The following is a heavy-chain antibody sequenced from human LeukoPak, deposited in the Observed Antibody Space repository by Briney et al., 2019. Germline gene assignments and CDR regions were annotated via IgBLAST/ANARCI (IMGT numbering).Heavy chain of an antibody. Sequence: GGSLRLSCAASGFSFSSHVMHWVRQAPGKVLEWVSGISGSGGDTYYADSVKGRFTISRDNSKNTLNLQMNGLRAEDTALYYCAKDQNYESSGYYGGFDYWGQGTLVTVSS. CDR2: ISGSGGDT. CDR3: AKDQNYESSGYYGGFDY. V-gene: IGHV3-23*01. J-gene: IGHJ4*02. CDR1: GFSFSSHV. D-gene: IGHD3-22*01.